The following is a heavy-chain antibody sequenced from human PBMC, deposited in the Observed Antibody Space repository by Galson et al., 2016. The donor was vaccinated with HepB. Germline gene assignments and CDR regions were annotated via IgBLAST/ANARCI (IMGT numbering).Heavy chain of an antibody. V-gene: IGHV2-70*20. CDR1: GFSLSTSGMC. J-gene: IGHJ4*02. CDR2: IAWADDK. Sequence: PALVKPTQTLTLTCTFSGFSLSTSGMCVSWVRQPPGKALEWLALIAWADDKYYNTTLKTRLTVSKDTSKNQVVLTMTNMDPVDTATYYCARSSYSSSPEYWGQGTLVIVSS. D-gene: IGHD3-22*01. CDR3: ARSSYSSSPEY.